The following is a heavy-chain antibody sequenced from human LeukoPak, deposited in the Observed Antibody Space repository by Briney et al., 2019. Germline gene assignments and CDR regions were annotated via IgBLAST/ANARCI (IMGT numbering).Heavy chain of an antibody. D-gene: IGHD3-10*01. CDR3: AKESGRYYGSGFCDY. V-gene: IGHV3-23*01. Sequence: GGSLRLSCPASGFTVSTNYMSWVRQAPGKGLEWVSAISGSGGSTYYADSVKGRFTISRDNSKNTLYLQVNSLRAEDAAVYYCAKESGRYYGSGFCDYWGQGTLVTVSS. CDR1: GFTVSTNY. J-gene: IGHJ4*02. CDR2: ISGSGGST.